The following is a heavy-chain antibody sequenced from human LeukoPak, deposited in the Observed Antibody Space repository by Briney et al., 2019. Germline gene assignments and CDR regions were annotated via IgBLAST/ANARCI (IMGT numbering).Heavy chain of an antibody. J-gene: IGHJ4*02. CDR3: AKDFAGGATSGFDY. CDR2: ISGSGGST. CDR1: GFTFSSYT. Sequence: GGSLRLSCAASGFTFSSYTMSWVRQAPGKGLEWVSAISGSGGSTYYPDSVKGRFTISRDNSKNTLYLQMNSLRAEDTAVYYCAKDFAGGATSGFDYWGQGALVTVSS. V-gene: IGHV3-23*01. D-gene: IGHD1-26*01.